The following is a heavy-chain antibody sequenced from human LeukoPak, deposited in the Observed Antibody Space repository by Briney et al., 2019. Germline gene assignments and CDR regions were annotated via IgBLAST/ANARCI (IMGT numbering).Heavy chain of an antibody. V-gene: IGHV3-21*01. CDR2: ISSSSSYI. CDR1: GFTFSSYS. D-gene: IGHD3-16*02. J-gene: IGHJ4*02. Sequence: GGSLRLSRAASGFTFSSYSMNWVRQAPGKGLEWVSSISSSSSYIYYADSVKGRFTISRDNAKNSLYLQMNSLRAEDTAVYYCAGALRLGELSSLDYWGQGTLVTVSS. CDR3: AGALRLGELSSLDY.